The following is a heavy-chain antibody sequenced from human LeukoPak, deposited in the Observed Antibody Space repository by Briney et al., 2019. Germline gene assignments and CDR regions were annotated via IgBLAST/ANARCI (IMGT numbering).Heavy chain of an antibody. V-gene: IGHV4-34*01. CDR2: INHSGST. CDR3: ARGVDFWSGYPYYYYYYYMDV. D-gene: IGHD3-3*01. CDR1: GGSFSGYY. J-gene: IGHJ6*03. Sequence: SETLSLTCAVYGGSFSGYYWSWIRQPPGKGLEWNGEINHSGSTNYNPSLKSRVTISVDTSKNQFSLKLSSVTAADTAVYYCARGVDFWSGYPYYYYYYYMDVWGKGTTVTVSS.